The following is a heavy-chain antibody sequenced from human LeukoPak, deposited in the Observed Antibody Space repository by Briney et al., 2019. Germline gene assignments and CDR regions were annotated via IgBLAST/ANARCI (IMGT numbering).Heavy chain of an antibody. D-gene: IGHD4-17*01. J-gene: IGHJ6*03. V-gene: IGHV1-69*06. CDR1: GGTFSSYA. CDR2: IIPIFGTA. Sequence: EASVKVSCKASGGTFSSYAISWVRQAPGQGLEWMGGIIPIFGTANYAQKFQGRVTITADKSTSTAYMELSSLRSEDMAVYYCARSSGRDYGFNYYYYYMDVWGKGTTVTISS. CDR3: ARSSGRDYGFNYYYYYMDV.